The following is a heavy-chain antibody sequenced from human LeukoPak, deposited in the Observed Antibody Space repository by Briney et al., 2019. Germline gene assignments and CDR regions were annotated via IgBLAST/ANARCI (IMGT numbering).Heavy chain of an antibody. D-gene: IGHD6-19*01. Sequence: SVKVSCKASGGTFSSYAISWVRQTPGQGLEWMGGIIPIFGTANYAQKFQGRVTITADESTSTAYMELSSLRSEDTAVYYCTTDIAVAGTFFDYWGQGTLVTVSS. CDR3: TTDIAVAGTFFDY. V-gene: IGHV1-69*13. CDR1: GGTFSSYA. J-gene: IGHJ4*02. CDR2: IIPIFGTA.